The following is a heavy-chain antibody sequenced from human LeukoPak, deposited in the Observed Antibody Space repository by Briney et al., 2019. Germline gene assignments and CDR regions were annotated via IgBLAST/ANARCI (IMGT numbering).Heavy chain of an antibody. CDR1: GFTFGTFG. CDR2: ISDDGSHQ. D-gene: IGHD1/OR15-1a*01. V-gene: IGHV3-30*18. J-gene: IGHJ4*01. CDR3: TKLNNYEDY. Sequence: GGSLRLSCTASGFTFGTFGMHWVRQAPGKGLEWVAAISDDGSHQYYIDSVRGRFSISRDNSKNTVYLQMTSLRADDTAVYYCTKLNNYEDYWGHGTQVTVSS.